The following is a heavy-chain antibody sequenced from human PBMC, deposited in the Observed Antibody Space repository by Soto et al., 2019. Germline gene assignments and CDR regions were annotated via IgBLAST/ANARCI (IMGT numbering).Heavy chain of an antibody. Sequence: QLQLQESGPGLVKPSETLSLTCTVSGGSISSSSYYWGWIRQPPGKGLEWIGSIYYSGSTYYNPSLKNRVTISVDTSKNQFSLKLSSVTAADTDVYYCARHYGSGINNCFDPWGQGTLVTVSS. V-gene: IGHV4-39*01. CDR3: ARHYGSGINNCFDP. D-gene: IGHD3-10*01. J-gene: IGHJ5*02. CDR2: IYYSGST. CDR1: GGSISSSSYY.